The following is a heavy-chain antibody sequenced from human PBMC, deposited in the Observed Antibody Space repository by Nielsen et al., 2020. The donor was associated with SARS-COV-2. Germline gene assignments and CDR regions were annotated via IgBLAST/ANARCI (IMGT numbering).Heavy chain of an antibody. V-gene: IGHV1-2*02. J-gene: IGHJ6*02. CDR3: ARARATIFGLVMSYGMDV. Sequence: ASVKVSCKASGYTFTGYYIHWVRQAPGQGLDWVGWIYPDSCGTDYAQKLQGRVTMTRDTSISTVYMELTSDDTAVYYCARARATIFGLVMSYGMDVWGQGTTVAVSS. CDR2: IYPDSCGT. CDR1: GYTFTGYY. D-gene: IGHD3/OR15-3a*01.